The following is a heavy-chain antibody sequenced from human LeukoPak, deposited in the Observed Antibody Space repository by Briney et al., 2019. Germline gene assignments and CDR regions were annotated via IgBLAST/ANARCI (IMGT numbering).Heavy chain of an antibody. CDR3: AKVGVAAADTGWFDP. Sequence: GRSLRLSCAASGFTFDDYAMHWVRQAPGKGLEWVSGISGSGGSTYYADSVKGRFTISRDNSKNTLYLQMNTLRAEDTAVYYCAKVGVAAADTGWFDPWGQGTLVTVSS. CDR2: ISGSGGST. J-gene: IGHJ5*02. CDR1: GFTFDDYA. V-gene: IGHV3-23*01. D-gene: IGHD6-13*01.